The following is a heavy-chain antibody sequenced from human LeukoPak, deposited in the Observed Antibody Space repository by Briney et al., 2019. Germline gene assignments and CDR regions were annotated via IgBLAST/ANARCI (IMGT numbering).Heavy chain of an antibody. CDR1: GYTFTSYG. J-gene: IGHJ4*02. CDR2: ISAYNGNT. V-gene: IGHV1-18*01. D-gene: IGHD6-13*01. Sequence: ASVKVSCKASGYTFTSYGISWVRQAPGQGLEWMGWISAYNGNTNYAQKLQGRVTMTTDTSTSTAYMELRSLRSDDTAVYYCARYEGAAGNPRRGDYWGQGTVVTVSS. CDR3: ARYEGAAGNPRRGDY.